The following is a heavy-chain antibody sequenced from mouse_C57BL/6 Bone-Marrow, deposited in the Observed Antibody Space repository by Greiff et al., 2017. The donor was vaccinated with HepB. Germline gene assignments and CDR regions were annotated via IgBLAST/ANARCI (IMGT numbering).Heavy chain of an antibody. D-gene: IGHD2-3*01. Sequence: DVKLVESGGGLVKPGGSLKLSCAASGFTFSSYTMSWVRQTPEKRLEWVATISGGGGNTYYPDSVKGRFTISRDNAKNTLYLQMSSLRSEDTALYYCARHKVTRFAYWGQGTLVTVSA. CDR3: ARHKVTRFAY. V-gene: IGHV5-9*01. CDR1: GFTFSSYT. CDR2: ISGGGGNT. J-gene: IGHJ3*01.